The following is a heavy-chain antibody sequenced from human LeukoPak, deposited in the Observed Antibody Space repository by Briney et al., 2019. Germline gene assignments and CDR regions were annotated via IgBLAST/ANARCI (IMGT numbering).Heavy chain of an antibody. CDR2: IYYSGST. CDR3: ARVSTEDFGYYGMDV. D-gene: IGHD3-3*01. J-gene: IGHJ6*02. V-gene: IGHV4-31*03. Sequence: SETLSLTCTVSGGSLSSGGYYWSWIRQHPGKGLEWIGYIYYSGSTYYNPSLKSRVTISVDTSKNQFSLKLSSVTAADTAVYYCARVSTEDFGYYGMDVWGQGTTVTVSS. CDR1: GGSLSSGGYY.